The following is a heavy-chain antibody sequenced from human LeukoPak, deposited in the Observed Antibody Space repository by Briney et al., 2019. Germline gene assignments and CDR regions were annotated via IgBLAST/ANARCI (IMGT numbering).Heavy chain of an antibody. CDR3: ARALTGFIPGN. Sequence: GGSLRLSCAASGFTLSSCSVNWVRKAPGKGLEWVSSISSSSYIYYADSVKGRFTISRDNAKNSLYLQMNSLRAEDTAVYYCARALTGFIPGNWGQGTLVTVSS. CDR1: GFTLSSCS. CDR2: ISSSSYI. V-gene: IGHV3-21*03. J-gene: IGHJ4*02. D-gene: IGHD3-9*01.